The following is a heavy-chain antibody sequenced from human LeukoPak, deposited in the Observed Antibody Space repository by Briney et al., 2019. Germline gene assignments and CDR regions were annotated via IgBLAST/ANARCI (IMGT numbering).Heavy chain of an antibody. Sequence: GGSLRLSCAASGSTFSSYWMYWVRQAPGKGLVWVSRINSDGTSTTYADSVKGRFTISRDNAKNTLYLQMNSLRAEDTAVYYCARVGYSNIWYVDYWGQGTLVTVSS. D-gene: IGHD6-13*01. CDR3: ARVGYSNIWYVDY. J-gene: IGHJ4*02. CDR2: INSDGTST. V-gene: IGHV3-74*01. CDR1: GSTFSSYW.